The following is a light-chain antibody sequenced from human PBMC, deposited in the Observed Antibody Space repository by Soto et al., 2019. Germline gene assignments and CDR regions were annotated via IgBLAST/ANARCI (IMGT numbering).Light chain of an antibody. CDR2: DAS. V-gene: IGKV1-13*02. CDR3: QQFNSYTGIT. Sequence: AIQLTQSPSSLSASVGDRVTITCRASQGITSGLAWYQQKPGKAPRLLIYDASSLKSGVPSRFSGVGSGTDFTLTISSLQPEDFATYYCQQFNSYTGITFGPGTKVDIK. J-gene: IGKJ3*01. CDR1: QGITSG.